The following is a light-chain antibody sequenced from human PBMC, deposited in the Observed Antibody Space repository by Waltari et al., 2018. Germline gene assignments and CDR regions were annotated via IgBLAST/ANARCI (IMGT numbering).Light chain of an antibody. CDR3: EAWDDSLNGPV. CDR1: SSNIGSNS. J-gene: IGLJ2*01. CDR2: GND. Sequence: QSVLTQPPSASGPPGQRVTIFCSGRSSNIGSNSVNWYQQLPGTAPKLLMYGNDQRPSGVPDRFSGSKSGTSASLAISGLQSEDDADYYCEAWDDSLNGPVFGGGTKLTVL. V-gene: IGLV1-44*01.